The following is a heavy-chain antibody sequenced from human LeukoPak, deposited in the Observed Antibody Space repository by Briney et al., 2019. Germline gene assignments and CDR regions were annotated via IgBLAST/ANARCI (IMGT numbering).Heavy chain of an antibody. CDR2: INPNSGGT. J-gene: IGHJ5*02. V-gene: IGHV1-2*02. CDR1: GYTFTGYY. CDR3: ARVRRSSSSGRRIDP. Sequence: ASVKVSCKASGYTFTGYYMHWVRQAPGQGLEWMGWINPNSGGTNYAQKFQGRVTMTRDTSISTAYMEPSRLRSDDTAVYYCARVRRSSSSGRRIDPWGQGTLVTVSS. D-gene: IGHD6-6*01.